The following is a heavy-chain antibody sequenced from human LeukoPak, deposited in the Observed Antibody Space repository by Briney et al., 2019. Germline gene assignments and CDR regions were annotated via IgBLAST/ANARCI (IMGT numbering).Heavy chain of an antibody. J-gene: IGHJ4*02. D-gene: IGHD6-13*01. CDR3: ARDRGYVPDY. V-gene: IGHV3-74*01. CDR2: INSDGSSI. Sequence: GGSLRLSYAASGFTVSSNYMSWVRQAPGKGLVWVSRINSDGSSISYADPVKGRFTISRDNAKNTLYLQMNSLRAEDTAVYYCARDRGYVPDYWGQGTLATVSS. CDR1: GFTVSSNY.